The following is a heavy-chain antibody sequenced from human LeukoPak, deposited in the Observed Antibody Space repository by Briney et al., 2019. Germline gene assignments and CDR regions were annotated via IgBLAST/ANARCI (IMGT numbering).Heavy chain of an antibody. CDR1: GFTFSDYY. J-gene: IGHJ4*02. Sequence: GSLRLSCTASGFTFSDYYMNWIRQAPGNGLEWVSYTSNSGSTKSYADSVEGRFTISRDNAKNSLYLQMNSLRAEDTAVYYCARAVGLTQGGTFDYWGQGTLVTVSS. D-gene: IGHD1-1*01. V-gene: IGHV3-11*01. CDR2: TSNSGSTK. CDR3: ARAVGLTQGGTFDY.